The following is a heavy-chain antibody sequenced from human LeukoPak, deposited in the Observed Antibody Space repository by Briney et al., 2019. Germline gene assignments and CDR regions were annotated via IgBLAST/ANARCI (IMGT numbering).Heavy chain of an antibody. CDR3: TRDPHALDY. CDR1: GFTFSTYS. Sequence: GGSLRRSCAASGFTFSTYSMNWVRQAPGKGLEWVSYIRGGGSPIYYADSVKGRFTISRDNAKNSLYLQMNSLRDEDTAVYYCTRDPHALDYWGQGTLVTVSS. V-gene: IGHV3-48*02. J-gene: IGHJ4*02. CDR2: IRGGGSPI.